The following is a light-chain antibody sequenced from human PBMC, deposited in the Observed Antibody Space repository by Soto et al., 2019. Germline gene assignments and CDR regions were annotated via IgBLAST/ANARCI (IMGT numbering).Light chain of an antibody. Sequence: EIVLTQSPGTLSLSPGERATLSCRASQSVSSSYLAWYQQKPGQAPKLLIYGASTRATGIPDRFSGSGSGTDFTLTISRLEPEEFAVYYCQHYGTSFIFGPGTKVDIK. CDR2: GAS. CDR3: QHYGTSFI. J-gene: IGKJ3*01. V-gene: IGKV3-20*01. CDR1: QSVSSSY.